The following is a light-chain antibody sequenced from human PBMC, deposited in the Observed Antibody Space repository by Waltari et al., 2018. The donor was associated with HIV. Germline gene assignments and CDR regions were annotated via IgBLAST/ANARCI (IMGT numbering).Light chain of an antibody. CDR2: GAS. J-gene: IGKJ2*02. CDR3: QQSYITPWT. V-gene: IGKV1-39*01. CDR1: QTIIAY. Sequence: DIQLTQSPSSLSASIGDTVTITCRASQTIIAYLNWYQHKPGKPPERLISGASTLQSGVSAKFSGSGSGTDFTLTIAGLQPEDFVTYFCQQSYITPWTFGQGTKLNI.